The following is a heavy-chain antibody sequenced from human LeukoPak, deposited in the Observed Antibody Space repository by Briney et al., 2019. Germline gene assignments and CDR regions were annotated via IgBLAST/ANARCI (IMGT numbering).Heavy chain of an antibody. CDR2: INPSGGST. CDR3: ARDHGGDCFDY. V-gene: IGHV1-46*01. Sequence: ASVKISCKASGYTFTSYYMHWVRQAPGQGLEWMGIINPSGGSTSYAQKFQGRVTMTRDTSTSTVYMELSSLRSEDTAVYYCARDHGGDCFDYWGQGTLVTVSS. CDR1: GYTFTSYY. J-gene: IGHJ4*02. D-gene: IGHD4-23*01.